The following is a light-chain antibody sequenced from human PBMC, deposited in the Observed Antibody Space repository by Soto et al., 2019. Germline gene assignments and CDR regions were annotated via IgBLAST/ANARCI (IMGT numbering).Light chain of an antibody. CDR1: SSDVGNGYDS. CDR2: DVS. CDR3: CSYAGRYTYV. Sequence: QSVLTQPASVSGSPGQSITISCSGSSSDVGNGYDSVSWYQQHPGKAPKLMIYDVSKRPSGVPDRFSGSKSGNTASLTISGLQDEDEADYYCCSYAGRYTYVFGSGTKVTVL. J-gene: IGLJ1*01. V-gene: IGLV2-11*02.